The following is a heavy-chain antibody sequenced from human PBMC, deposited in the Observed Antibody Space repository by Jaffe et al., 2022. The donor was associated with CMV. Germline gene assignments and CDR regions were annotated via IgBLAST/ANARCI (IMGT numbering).Heavy chain of an antibody. Sequence: QVQLVESGGGLVKPGGSLRLSCAASGFTFSDYYMSWIRQAPGKGLEWVSCVSSSGSSIFYADSVKGRFTISRDNAKNSLYLQMNSLRAEDTAVYYCARDTGDTADYYYGMDVWGQGTTVTVSS. D-gene: IGHD5-18*01. J-gene: IGHJ6*02. V-gene: IGHV3-11*01. CDR3: ARDTGDTADYYYGMDV. CDR1: GFTFSDYY. CDR2: VSSSGSSI.